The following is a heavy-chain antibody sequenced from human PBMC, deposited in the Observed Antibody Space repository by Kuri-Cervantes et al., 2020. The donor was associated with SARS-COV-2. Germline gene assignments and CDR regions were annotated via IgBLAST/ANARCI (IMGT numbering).Heavy chain of an antibody. CDR2: VSDDRSNK. Sequence: GGSLRLSCAVSGFTFSNYAMHWARQAPDKGLEWVAVVSDDRSNKFYADSVKGRFTISRDNSKNTLYLQMNSLRAEDTAVYYCARGCAWELLCAFDFWGQGTLVTVSS. CDR3: ARGCAWELLCAFDF. D-gene: IGHD1-26*01. CDR1: GFTFSNYA. J-gene: IGHJ3*01. V-gene: IGHV3-30-3*01.